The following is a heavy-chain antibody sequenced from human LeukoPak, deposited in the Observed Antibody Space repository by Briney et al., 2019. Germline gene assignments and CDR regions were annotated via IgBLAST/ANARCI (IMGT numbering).Heavy chain of an antibody. J-gene: IGHJ4*02. D-gene: IGHD3-22*01. CDR1: GYTLTGYY. CDR3: ARDAPDDSSGYYFDF. Sequence: ASVKVSCKASGYTLTGYYMHWVRQAPGQGLEWMGWINPNSGGTNYAQKFQGRVTMTRDTSTSTVYMELSSLRSEDTAVYYCARDAPDDSSGYYFDFWGQGTLVTVSS. CDR2: INPNSGGT. V-gene: IGHV1-2*02.